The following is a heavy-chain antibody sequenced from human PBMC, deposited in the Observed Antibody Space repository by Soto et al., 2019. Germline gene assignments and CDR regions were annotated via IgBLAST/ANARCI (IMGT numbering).Heavy chain of an antibody. J-gene: IGHJ5*02. D-gene: IGHD1-7*01. CDR1: GGSISSYY. V-gene: IGHV4-59*01. CDR2: IYYSGST. CDR3: ARYWNYPNWFDP. Sequence: SETLSLTCTVSGGSISSYYWSWIRQPPGKGLEWIGYIYYSGSTNYNPSLKSRVTISVDTSKNQFSLKLSSVTAADTAVYYCARYWNYPNWFDPWGQGALVTVSS.